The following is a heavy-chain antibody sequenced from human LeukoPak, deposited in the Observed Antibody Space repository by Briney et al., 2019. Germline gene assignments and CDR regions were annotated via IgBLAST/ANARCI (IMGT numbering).Heavy chain of an antibody. V-gene: IGHV3-21*01. J-gene: IGHJ4*02. CDR1: GSTFSSYS. CDR3: AGASPLDY. Sequence: GGSLRPSCAASGSTFSSYSMNWVRQAPGKGLEWVSSISSSSSYIYYADSVKGRFTISRDNAKNSLYLQMNSLRAEDTAVYYCAGASPLDYWGQGTLVTVSS. CDR2: ISSSSSYI.